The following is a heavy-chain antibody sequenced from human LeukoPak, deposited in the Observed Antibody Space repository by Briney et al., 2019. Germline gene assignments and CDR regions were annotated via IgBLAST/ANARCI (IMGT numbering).Heavy chain of an antibody. CDR2: ISSSSSYI. J-gene: IGHJ5*02. CDR3: ARHWIPHPAAHRLSIAPAGISWFDP. CDR1: GFTFSSYS. V-gene: IGHV3-21*01. D-gene: IGHD6-13*01. Sequence: GGSLRLSCAASGFTFSSYSMNWVRQAPGKGLEWVSSISSSSSYIYYADSVKGRFTISRDNAKNSLYLQMNSLRAEDTAVYYCARHWIPHPAAHRLSIAPAGISWFDPWGQGTLVTVSS.